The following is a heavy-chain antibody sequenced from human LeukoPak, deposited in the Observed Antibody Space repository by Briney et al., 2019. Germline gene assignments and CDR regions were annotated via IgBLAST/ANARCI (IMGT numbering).Heavy chain of an antibody. D-gene: IGHD4-11*01. CDR3: ARDSTTVIRNWFDP. V-gene: IGHV4-38-2*02. Sequence: SENLSLTCTVSGYSISSGYYWGWIRQPPGKGLEWIGSIYHSGSTYYNPSLKSRVTISVDTSKNQFSLKLSSVTAADTAVYYCARDSTTVIRNWFDPWGQGTLVTVSS. CDR2: IYHSGST. J-gene: IGHJ5*02. CDR1: GYSISSGYY.